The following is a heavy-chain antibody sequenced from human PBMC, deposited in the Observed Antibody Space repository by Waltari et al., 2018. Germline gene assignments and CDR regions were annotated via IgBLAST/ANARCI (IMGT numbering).Heavy chain of an antibody. CDR3: VRQVNGLDV. D-gene: IGHD2-8*01. J-gene: IGHJ6*02. Sequence: QVQLVQSGAEVKKPGASVKVSCKASGYTFTSYDINWVRQAPGQGLEWLGWKNPDSGTSGYARKFQGRVTLTRTTSKRTAYMELSSLRSDDTAVYYCVRQVNGLDVWGQGTTVTV. V-gene: IGHV1-8*02. CDR2: KNPDSGTS. CDR1: GYTFTSYD.